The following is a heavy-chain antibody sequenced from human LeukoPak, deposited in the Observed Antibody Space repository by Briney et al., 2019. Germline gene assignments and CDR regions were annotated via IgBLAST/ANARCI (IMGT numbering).Heavy chain of an antibody. Sequence: PSETLSLTCTVSGGSMTSSYWSSIRQPPGKGLDWTGYVYHSGSTSYNPSLKGRVSISEDTSKNQFSLKVSSVTAADTAVYYCARANPNWNPPDYWGQGTLVTVSS. V-gene: IGHV4-59*08. J-gene: IGHJ4*02. D-gene: IGHD1-1*01. CDR1: GGSMTSSY. CDR3: ARANPNWNPPDY. CDR2: VYHSGST.